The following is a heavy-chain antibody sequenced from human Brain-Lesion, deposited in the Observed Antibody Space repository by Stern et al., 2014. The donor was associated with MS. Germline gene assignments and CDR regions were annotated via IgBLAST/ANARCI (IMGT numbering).Heavy chain of an antibody. CDR1: GYIFTGYY. CDR3: ARDQRGITIFGVVTDYYYLGMDV. J-gene: IGHJ6*02. V-gene: IGHV1-2*02. Sequence: VQLEESGAEVKKPGASGKVSCKTSGYIFTGYYIHWVRQAPGQGLEWMAWINPNTGGTKYAQKFQGRVTMSSDTSISTAYVELSSLTSDDTAVYYCARDQRGITIFGVVTDYYYLGMDVWGQGTTVTVSS. CDR2: INPNTGGT. D-gene: IGHD3-3*01.